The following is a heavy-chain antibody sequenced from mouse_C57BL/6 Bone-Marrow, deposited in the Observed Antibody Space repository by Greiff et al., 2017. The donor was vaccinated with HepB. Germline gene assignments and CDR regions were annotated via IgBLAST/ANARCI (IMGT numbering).Heavy chain of an antibody. CDR3: ARSRNITSPFAY. Sequence: VMLVESGPELVKPGASVKISCKASGYAFSSSWMNWVKQRPGKGLEWIGRIYPGDGDTNYNGKFKGKATLTADKSSSTAYMQLSSLTSEDSAVYFCARSRNITSPFAYWGQGTLVTVSA. V-gene: IGHV1-82*01. CDR1: GYAFSSSW. J-gene: IGHJ3*01. CDR2: IYPGDGDT. D-gene: IGHD1-1*01.